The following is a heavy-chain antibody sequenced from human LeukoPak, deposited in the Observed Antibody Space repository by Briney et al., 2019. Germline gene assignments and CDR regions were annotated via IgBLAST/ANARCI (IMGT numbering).Heavy chain of an antibody. CDR1: GGSISSYY. CDR2: IYYSGST. CDR3: ARARTGVDV. D-gene: IGHD1-14*01. Sequence: SETLSLTCTVSGGSISSYYWSWIRQPPGKGLEWIGYIYYSGSTNYNPSLKSRVTISVDTSKNQFTLKLSSVTAADTAVYYCARARTGVDVWGQGTTVTVSS. J-gene: IGHJ6*02. V-gene: IGHV4-59*01.